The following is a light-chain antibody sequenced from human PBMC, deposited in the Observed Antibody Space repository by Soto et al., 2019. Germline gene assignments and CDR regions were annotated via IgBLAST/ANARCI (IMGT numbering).Light chain of an antibody. Sequence: QSVLTQPASVSGSPGQSITISCTGTSSDIGAYNYVSWYQQYPGKTPKLVIYEVTDRPSGVSSRFSGSKSGSTASLTISGLQTEDEADYYCSSYTSSTPLVFGTGTKVTV. CDR3: SSYTSSTPLV. CDR2: EVT. V-gene: IGLV2-14*01. CDR1: SSDIGAYNY. J-gene: IGLJ1*01.